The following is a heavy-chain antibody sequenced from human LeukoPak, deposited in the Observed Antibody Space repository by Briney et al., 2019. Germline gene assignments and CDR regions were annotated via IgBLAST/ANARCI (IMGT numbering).Heavy chain of an antibody. CDR1: GGSMNNNY. CDR3: ARGGRGGRLTMTPGYYFDY. V-gene: IGHV4-4*07. CDR2: IHSSGST. J-gene: IGHJ4*02. Sequence: SETLSLTCTVSGGSMNNNYWSWIRQPAREALEWVGRIHSSGSTNYNPSLKSRVTMSVDTSKNQFSLKLSSVTAADTAVYYCARGGRGGRLTMTPGYYFDYWGQGTLVTVSS. D-gene: IGHD3-10*01.